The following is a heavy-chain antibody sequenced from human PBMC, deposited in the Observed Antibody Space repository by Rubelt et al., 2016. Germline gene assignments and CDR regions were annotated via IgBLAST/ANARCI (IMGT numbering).Heavy chain of an antibody. D-gene: IGHD3-3*01. CDR2: IYSGVST. V-gene: IGHV3-66*01. CDR3: ARDRGTDFWSGYRGWFDP. Sequence: EVQLVESGGGLVHPGGSLRLSCVVSGFTVSSNYMSWVRQAPGKGLEWVSVIYSGVSTYYADSVTGRFTISRDNSKNTLYLQMNSLRAEDTAVNYWARDRGTDFWSGYRGWFDPWGQGTLVTVSS. J-gene: IGHJ5*02. CDR1: GFTVSSNY.